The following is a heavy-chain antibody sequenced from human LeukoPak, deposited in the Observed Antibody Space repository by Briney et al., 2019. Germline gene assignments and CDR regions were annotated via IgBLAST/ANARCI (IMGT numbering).Heavy chain of an antibody. D-gene: IGHD4-17*01. Sequence: SETVSLTCTVSGGSISSYYWSWIRQPPGKGLEWIGYIYYSGSTNYNPSLKSRVTISVDTSKNQFSLKLSSVTAADTAVYYCARYDYGDYSFDYWGQGTLVTVSS. J-gene: IGHJ4*02. CDR1: GGSISSYY. CDR3: ARYDYGDYSFDY. CDR2: IYYSGST. V-gene: IGHV4-59*01.